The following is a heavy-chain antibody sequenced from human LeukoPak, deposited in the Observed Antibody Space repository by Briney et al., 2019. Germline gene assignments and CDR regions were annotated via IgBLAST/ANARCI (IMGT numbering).Heavy chain of an antibody. D-gene: IGHD6-19*01. CDR2: ISYLGST. Sequence: PSETLSLTCNVSGGSISNYFWSWIRQPPGRGLEWIGYISYLGSTNYNPSLKGRVTFSVDTSKNQISLRVISVTAADTAVYYCASTGYSSGWYVAEYFQHWGQGTLVTVSP. CDR3: ASTGYSSGWYVAEYFQH. J-gene: IGHJ1*01. CDR1: GGSISNYF. V-gene: IGHV4-59*01.